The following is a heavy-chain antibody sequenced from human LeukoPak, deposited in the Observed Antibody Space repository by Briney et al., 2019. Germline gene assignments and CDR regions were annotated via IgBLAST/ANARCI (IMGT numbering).Heavy chain of an antibody. V-gene: IGHV4-34*01. CDR2: INHSGST. CDR3: ARARAVFWSGYYYYYMDV. D-gene: IGHD3-3*01. CDR1: GGSISSYY. Sequence: PSETLSLTCTVSGGSISSYYWSWIRQPPGKGLEWIGEINHSGSTNYNPSLKSRVTISVDTSKNQFSLKLSSVTAADTAVYYCARARAVFWSGYYYYYMDVWGKGTTVTVSS. J-gene: IGHJ6*03.